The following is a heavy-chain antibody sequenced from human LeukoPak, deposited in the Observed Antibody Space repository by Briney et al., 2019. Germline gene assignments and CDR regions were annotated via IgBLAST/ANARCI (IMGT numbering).Heavy chain of an antibody. CDR3: ARGGGDY. CDR1: GFTFSNYW. D-gene: IGHD1-26*01. CDR2: IKQDGSEK. V-gene: IGHV3-7*01. J-gene: IGHJ4*02. Sequence: GGSLRLSCAASGFTFSNYWLTWVRQAPGQGLEWVANIKQDGSEKHYVDSVKGRFTISRDNAKNSLYLQMDSLRDEDTAVYYCARGGGDYWGQGTLVTVTS.